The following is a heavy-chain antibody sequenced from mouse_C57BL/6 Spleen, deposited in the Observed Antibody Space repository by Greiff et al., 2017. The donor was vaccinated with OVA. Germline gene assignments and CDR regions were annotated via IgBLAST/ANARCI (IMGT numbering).Heavy chain of an antibody. Sequence: QVQLQQPGAGLVKPGASVKLSCKASGYTFTSYWMHWVKQRPGQGLEWIGKIRPNSGSTNYKEKLKSKATLTVDKSYSTAYLQISSLTSEDSAVYYSARTGTEPFDYWGQGTTLTVSS. CDR1: GYTFTSYW. CDR2: IRPNSGST. J-gene: IGHJ2*01. V-gene: IGHV1-64*01. CDR3: ARTGTEPFDY. D-gene: IGHD4-1*01.